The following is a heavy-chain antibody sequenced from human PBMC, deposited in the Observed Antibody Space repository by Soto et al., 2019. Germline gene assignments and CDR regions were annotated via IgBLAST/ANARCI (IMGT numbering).Heavy chain of an antibody. V-gene: IGHV1-69*13. J-gene: IGHJ4*02. CDR3: ARDNPNVTGTRSGFFY. CDR2: IIPIFGTA. CDR1: GGTFSSYA. D-gene: IGHD1-20*01. Sequence: GASVKVSCKASGGTFSSYAISWVRQAPGQGLEWMGGIIPIFGTANYAQKFQGRVTITADESTSTAYMELRSLRSDDTAVYYCARDNPNVTGTRSGFFYWGQGTRVTV.